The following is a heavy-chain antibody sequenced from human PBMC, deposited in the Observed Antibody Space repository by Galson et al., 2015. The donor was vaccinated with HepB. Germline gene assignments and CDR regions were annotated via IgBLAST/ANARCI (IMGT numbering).Heavy chain of an antibody. CDR1: GDSVSSGSFY. CDR2: ISNSGTT. CDR3: ASQFYDFWSGYWGPPNTYYGMDV. Sequence: PLSLTCTVSGDSVSSGSFYWNWIRQSPGKGLEWVGYISNSGTTNYNPSLKSRVTISMDTSKNHFSLKLSSVTAADAAVYYCASQFYDFWSGYWGPPNTYYGMDVWGHGTTVTVSS. D-gene: IGHD3-3*01. J-gene: IGHJ6*02. V-gene: IGHV4-61*03.